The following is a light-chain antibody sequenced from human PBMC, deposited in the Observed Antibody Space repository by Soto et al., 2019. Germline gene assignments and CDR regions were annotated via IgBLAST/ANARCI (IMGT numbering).Light chain of an antibody. V-gene: IGKV3-11*01. Sequence: EIALTQSPATLSLSPGQRATLSCRASQSVGTYLAWYQQRPGQAPRLLISDASNRATGIPVRFSGSGSGTEFTLTTSSLEPEDCVVYYCQQHSSWPRTFGQGTKVEFK. CDR1: QSVGTY. CDR2: DAS. J-gene: IGKJ1*01. CDR3: QQHSSWPRT.